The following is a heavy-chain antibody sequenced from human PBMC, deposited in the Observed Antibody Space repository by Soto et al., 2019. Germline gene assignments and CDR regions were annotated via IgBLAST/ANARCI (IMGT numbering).Heavy chain of an antibody. V-gene: IGHV4-39*01. Sequence: PSETLSLTCTVSGGSISSSSYYWGWIRQPPGKGLEWIGSIYYSGSTYCNPSLKSRVTISVDTSKNQFSLKLSSVTAADTAVYYCARGLEYYGMDVWGQGTTVTVSS. CDR2: IYYSGST. CDR1: GGSISSSSYY. J-gene: IGHJ6*02. D-gene: IGHD1-1*01. CDR3: ARGLEYYGMDV.